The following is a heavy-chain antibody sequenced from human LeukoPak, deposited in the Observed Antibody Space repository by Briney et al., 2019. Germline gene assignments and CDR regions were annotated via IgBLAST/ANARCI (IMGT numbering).Heavy chain of an antibody. D-gene: IGHD2-21*01. CDR2: IYNSGST. CDR1: GGSISNDNYY. J-gene: IGHJ4*02. V-gene: IGHV4-39*01. CDR3: ARHVASYDFDF. Sequence: PSDTLSLTCSVSGGSISNDNYYWGWIRQPPGKGLEWIGSIYNSGSTYYNPSLKSRVTVSVDRPKNHFSLKLNSVTAADTAVYYCARHVASYDFDFWGQGILVTVSS.